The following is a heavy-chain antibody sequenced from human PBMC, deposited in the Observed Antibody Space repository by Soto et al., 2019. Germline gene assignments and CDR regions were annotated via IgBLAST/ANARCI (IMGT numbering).Heavy chain of an antibody. D-gene: IGHD4-17*01. CDR3: ARGGYGGNSARFDY. V-gene: IGHV1-46*03. J-gene: IGHJ4*02. CDR1: GYTFTSNY. Sequence: QVQLVQSGAEVKKPGASVKVSCKTSGYTFTSNYMHWVRQAPGQGQGLEWMGIINPSGGSTSYAQNFQGRVIMTRDTSTSTVYMELSSLRSEDTAVYYCARGGYGGNSARFDYWGQGTLVTVSS. CDR2: INPSGGST.